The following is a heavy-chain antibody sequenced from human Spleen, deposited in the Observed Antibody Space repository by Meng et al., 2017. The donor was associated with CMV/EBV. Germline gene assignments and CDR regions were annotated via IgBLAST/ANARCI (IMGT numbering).Heavy chain of an antibody. CDR3: AKDKVVAARQNYYYGMDV. D-gene: IGHD6-6*01. V-gene: IGHV3-30-3*01. CDR2: ISYDGSNK. Sequence: GGSLRLSCAASGFTFSSYAMHWVRQAPGKGLEWVAVISYDGSNKYYADSVKGRFTISRDNSKNTLYLQMNSLRAEDTAVYYCAKDKVVAARQNYYYGMDVWGQGTTVTVSS. J-gene: IGHJ6*02. CDR1: GFTFSSYA.